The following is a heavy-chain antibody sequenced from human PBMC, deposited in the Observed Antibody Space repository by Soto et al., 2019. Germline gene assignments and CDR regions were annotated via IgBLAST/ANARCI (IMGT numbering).Heavy chain of an antibody. Sequence: QVQLVESGGGVVQPGRSLRLSCAASGFTFSSYAMHWVRQAPGKGLEWVAVISYDGSNKYYADSVKGRFTISRDNSKNTLSLQMNSLRAEDTAVYYCARDPGGTDFAECTYYVDYWGQGTLVTVSS. V-gene: IGHV3-30-3*01. CDR2: ISYDGSNK. CDR1: GFTFSSYA. D-gene: IGHD3-3*01. J-gene: IGHJ4*02. CDR3: ARDPGGTDFAECTYYVDY.